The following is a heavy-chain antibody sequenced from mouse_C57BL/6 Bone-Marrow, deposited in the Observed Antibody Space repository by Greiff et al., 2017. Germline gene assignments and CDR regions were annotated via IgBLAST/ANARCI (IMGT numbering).Heavy chain of an antibody. CDR3: TYGRSYEAMDY. D-gene: IGHD1-1*01. Sequence: VHVKQSGPELVKPGASVKMSCKASGYTFTDYNMHWVKQSHGKSLEWIGYINPNNGGTSYNQKFKGKATLTVNKSSSTAYMELRSLTSEDSAVYYCTYGRSYEAMDYWGQGTSVTVSS. CDR2: INPNNGGT. V-gene: IGHV1-22*01. CDR1: GYTFTDYN. J-gene: IGHJ4*01.